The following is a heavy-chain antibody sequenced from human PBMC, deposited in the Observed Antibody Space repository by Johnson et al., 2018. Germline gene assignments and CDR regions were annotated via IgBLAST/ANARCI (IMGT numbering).Heavy chain of an antibody. CDR1: RFTFSSYA. CDR3: ARGVTLMWGSPNAFDI. D-gene: IGHD3-22*01. J-gene: IGHJ3*02. Sequence: VQLVQAGGGLEEPGGSLRLSCAASRFTFSSYAMSWVRQAPGRGLEWVSAISGSGDRIYYADSVKGRFTISRDNSTNTLDLQMNSLRAEDTAVYYCARGVTLMWGSPNAFDIWGQGTMVTVSS. V-gene: IGHV3-23*04. CDR2: ISGSGDRI.